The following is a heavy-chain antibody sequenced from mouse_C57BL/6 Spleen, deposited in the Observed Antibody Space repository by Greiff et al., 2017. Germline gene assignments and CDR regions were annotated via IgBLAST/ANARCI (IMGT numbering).Heavy chain of an antibody. CDR1: GYSFTGYY. Sequence: VQLQQSGPELVKPGASVKISCKASGYSFTGYYMNWVKQSPEKSLEWIGEINPRTGGTTYDQKVKGKATLTVEKSSSTAYMPLKSLTSDDSAVYYFARIYYGSSQEAMDYWGQGTSVTVSS. CDR3: ARIYYGSSQEAMDY. J-gene: IGHJ4*01. D-gene: IGHD1-1*01. CDR2: INPRTGGT. V-gene: IGHV1-42*01.